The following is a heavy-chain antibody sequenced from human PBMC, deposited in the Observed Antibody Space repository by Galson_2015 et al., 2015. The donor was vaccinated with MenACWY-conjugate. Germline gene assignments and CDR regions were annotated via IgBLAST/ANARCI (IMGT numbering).Heavy chain of an antibody. CDR3: ARGGRRDNSGYTYAFAY. Sequence: SLRLSCAASGFTFSDYYIDWVRQAPGKGLEWVGRIRNKLYSYTTEYAASLKGRLTISRDDSKNSSHLQLNALEDEDTAVYFCARGGRRDNSGYTYAFAYWGQGTMVTVSS. D-gene: IGHD5-18*01. J-gene: IGHJ4*02. V-gene: IGHV3-72*01. CDR2: IRNKLYSYTT. CDR1: GFTFSDYY.